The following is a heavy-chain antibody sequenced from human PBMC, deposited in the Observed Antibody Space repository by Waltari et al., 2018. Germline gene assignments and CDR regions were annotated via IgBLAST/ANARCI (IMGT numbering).Heavy chain of an antibody. CDR1: GGSITGFY. Sequence: QVQLQESGPGLVKPSETLSLTCPVSGGSITGFYWSWIRQSPGKELEWIGHIYNSGNTNYDPSLKRRVTISVDTSKNQISLKLNSVTAADTAVYYCARGPRTWGQGTLVTVSS. CDR3: ARGPRT. J-gene: IGHJ5*02. CDR2: IYNSGNT. V-gene: IGHV4-59*01.